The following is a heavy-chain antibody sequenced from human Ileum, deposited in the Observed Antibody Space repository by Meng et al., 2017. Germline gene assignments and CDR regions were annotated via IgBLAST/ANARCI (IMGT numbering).Heavy chain of an antibody. Sequence: TLMESVPPLLKPTETLTLTCTFSGFSLSTSGVGVGWIRQPPGKALEWLVVIYWDNDKRYSPSLKSRLTITKDTAKNQVVLAMTNMDPADTATYYCAHRSSYSSTWDTPIFDYWGQGTLVTVSS. D-gene: IGHD6-13*01. CDR1: GFSLSTSGVG. CDR3: AHRSSYSSTWDTPIFDY. V-gene: IGHV2-5*02. J-gene: IGHJ4*02. CDR2: IYWDNDK.